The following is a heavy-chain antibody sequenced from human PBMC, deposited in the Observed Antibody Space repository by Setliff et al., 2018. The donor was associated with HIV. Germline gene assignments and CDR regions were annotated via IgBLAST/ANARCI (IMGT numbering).Heavy chain of an antibody. CDR1: GGTFSSYV. Sequence: SVKVSCKASGGTFSSYVINWVRQAPGQGLEWMGGAIPMLGIANHVHKFQGRVTITADKSTSTTYMELNSLRSEDTAVYYCARSSYYDVNSPFDYWGQGTRVTVSS. V-gene: IGHV1-69*10. D-gene: IGHD3-16*01. CDR3: ARSSYYDVNSPFDY. CDR2: AIPMLGIA. J-gene: IGHJ4*02.